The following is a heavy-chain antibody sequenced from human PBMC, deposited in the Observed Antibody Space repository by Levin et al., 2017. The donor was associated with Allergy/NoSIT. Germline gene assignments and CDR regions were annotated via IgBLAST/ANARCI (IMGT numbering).Heavy chain of an antibody. CDR1: GFTFSIHA. Sequence: GESLKISCAASGFTFSIHALHWVRQAPGKGLEWVAVISYDARNKYYADSVKGRFTISRDNSKNTLYLQMNSLRAEDTAVYYCVRGDSIALAAYAMNVWGQGTTVTVSS. CDR2: ISYDARNK. CDR3: VRGDSIALAAYAMNV. J-gene: IGHJ6*02. V-gene: IGHV3-30*04. D-gene: IGHD6-19*01.